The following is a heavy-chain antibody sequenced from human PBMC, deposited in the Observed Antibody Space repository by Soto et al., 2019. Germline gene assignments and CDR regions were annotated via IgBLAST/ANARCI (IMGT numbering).Heavy chain of an antibody. Sequence: QVQLVQSGAEVKKPGASVKVSCKASGYTFTSYGISWVRQAPGQGLELMGWISADNGNTNYAQKLQGRVTMTTDTFMSKACMGLRSLRSDDTAVYYCARDLSYYDSSGYDYWGQGTLVSVSS. CDR2: ISADNGNT. D-gene: IGHD3-22*01. CDR1: GYTFTSYG. CDR3: ARDLSYYDSSGYDY. V-gene: IGHV1-18*01. J-gene: IGHJ4*02.